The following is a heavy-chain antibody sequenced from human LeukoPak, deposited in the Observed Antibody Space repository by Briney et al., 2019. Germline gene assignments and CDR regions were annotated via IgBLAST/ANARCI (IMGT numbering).Heavy chain of an antibody. Sequence: RGGSLRLSCAASGFTFSSCAMSWVRQAPGKGLEWVSGISGSGHTTYYADSVKGRFTISRDNSKNTLYLQMNSLRADDTALYYCAKDGGGTYLTTFDNWGQGTLVTVSS. CDR3: AKDGGGTYLTTFDN. J-gene: IGHJ4*02. V-gene: IGHV3-23*01. CDR1: GFTFSSCA. D-gene: IGHD2-15*01. CDR2: ISGSGHTT.